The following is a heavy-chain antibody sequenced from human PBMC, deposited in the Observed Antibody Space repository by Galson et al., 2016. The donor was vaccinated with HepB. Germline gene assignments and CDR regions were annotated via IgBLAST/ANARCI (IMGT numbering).Heavy chain of an antibody. CDR3: ARLYDSGGIYWGDYFDF. V-gene: IGHV5-51*01. CDR1: GYMFSTHW. D-gene: IGHD3-22*01. Sequence: QSGAEVKKPGESLKISCKGSGYMFSTHWIGWVRQTPGKGLEWMGIIYPGDSDTTYSPSFQGQVTIAADKSIRTAYLQWSSLKASDTAIYYCARLYDSGGIYWGDYFDFWGQGTLVTVSS. CDR2: IYPGDSDT. J-gene: IGHJ4*02.